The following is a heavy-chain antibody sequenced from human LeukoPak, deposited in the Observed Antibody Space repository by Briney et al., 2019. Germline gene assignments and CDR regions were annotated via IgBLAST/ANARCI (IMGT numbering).Heavy chain of an antibody. Sequence: GGSLRLSCAASGFTFSGSPILWVRQASGKGLEWVGRIRSKADNYATAYAASVQGRCTISRDGSKNTAYLQLNSLKTEDTAVYYCTQSNYWGQGALVTVSS. J-gene: IGHJ4*02. CDR3: TQSNY. CDR2: IRSKADNYAT. V-gene: IGHV3-73*01. CDR1: GFTFSGSP.